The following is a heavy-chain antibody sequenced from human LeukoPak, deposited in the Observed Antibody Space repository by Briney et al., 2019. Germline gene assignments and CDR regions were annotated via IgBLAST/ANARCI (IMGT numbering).Heavy chain of an antibody. D-gene: IGHD2/OR15-2a*01. J-gene: IGHJ6*02. Sequence: SAKVSCKASGGTFSSYAISWVRQAPGQGLEWMGGIIPIFGTANYAQKFQGRVTITADESTSTAYMELSSLRSEDTAVYYCARDHYFLKGMDVWGQGTTVTVSS. V-gene: IGHV1-69*01. CDR2: IIPIFGTA. CDR1: GGTFSSYA. CDR3: ARDHYFLKGMDV.